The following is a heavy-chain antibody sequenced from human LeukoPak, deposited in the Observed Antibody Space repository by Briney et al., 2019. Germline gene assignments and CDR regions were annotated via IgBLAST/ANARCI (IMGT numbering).Heavy chain of an antibody. CDR2: IYYSGST. J-gene: IGHJ4*02. CDR1: GGSISSYY. CDR3: ARGYDSSGQTGRYYFDH. V-gene: IGHV4-59*12. Sequence: PSETLSLTCTVSGGSISSYYWSWFRQPPGKGLEWIGYIYYSGSTNYNPSLKSRVTMSVDTSKKQFSLKLSSVTAADTAVYYCARGYDSSGQTGRYYFDHWGQGTLVTVSS. D-gene: IGHD3-22*01.